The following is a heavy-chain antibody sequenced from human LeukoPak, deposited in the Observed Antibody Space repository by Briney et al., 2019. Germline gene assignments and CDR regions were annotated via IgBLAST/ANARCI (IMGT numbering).Heavy chain of an antibody. J-gene: IGHJ6*03. D-gene: IGHD6-13*01. CDR3: ARDLRLGIAAAGTSYYYYYYMDV. CDR1: GYTFTGYY. Sequence: ASVKVSCKASGYTFTGYYMHWVRQAPGQGLERMGWINPNSGGTNYAQKFQGRVTMTRDTSISTAYMELSRLRSDDTAVYYCARDLRLGIAAAGTSYYYYYYMDVWGKGTTVTVSS. V-gene: IGHV1-2*02. CDR2: INPNSGGT.